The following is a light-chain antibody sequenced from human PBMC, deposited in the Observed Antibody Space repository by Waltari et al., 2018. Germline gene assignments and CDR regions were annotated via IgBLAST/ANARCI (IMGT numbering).Light chain of an antibody. J-gene: IGLJ1*01. CDR2: DNS. CDR3: QVWDITSDHFV. Sequence: SYVLTQPPPVSVDPGQTSRVTCGGNNIVSKSVHWYQQKPGQAHVLVVYDNSDRPSGIPELFSGSNSGNTATLTISRVEAGDEADYYCQVWDITSDHFVFGTGTKVTVL. CDR1: NIVSKS. V-gene: IGLV3-21*02.